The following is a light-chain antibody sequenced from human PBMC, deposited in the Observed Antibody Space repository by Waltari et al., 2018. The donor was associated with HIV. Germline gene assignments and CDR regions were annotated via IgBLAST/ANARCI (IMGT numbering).Light chain of an antibody. J-gene: IGLJ2*01. Sequence: QSALTQPPSASGSPGQSVTLSCTGTNSDIGTYDYVSWYQQHPGKAPKLVISEVTKRPSGVSDRFSGSKSGNTAFLTVSGLQAEDEADYYCSSFANRDDFYVLFGGGTRLTVL. CDR3: SSFANRDDFYVL. V-gene: IGLV2-8*01. CDR2: EVT. CDR1: NSDIGTYDY.